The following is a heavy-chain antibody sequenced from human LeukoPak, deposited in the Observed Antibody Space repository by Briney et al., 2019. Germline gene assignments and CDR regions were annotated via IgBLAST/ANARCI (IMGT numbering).Heavy chain of an antibody. Sequence: SETLSLTCAVYGGSFSGYYWSWIRQPPGKGLEWIGEINHSGSTNYNPSLRSRVTISVDTSKNQFSLKLSSVTAADTAVYYCARANYYDTSGYSRGAFDIWGQGTMVTVSS. D-gene: IGHD3-22*01. CDR1: GGSFSGYY. V-gene: IGHV4-34*01. CDR3: ARANYYDTSGYSRGAFDI. CDR2: INHSGST. J-gene: IGHJ3*02.